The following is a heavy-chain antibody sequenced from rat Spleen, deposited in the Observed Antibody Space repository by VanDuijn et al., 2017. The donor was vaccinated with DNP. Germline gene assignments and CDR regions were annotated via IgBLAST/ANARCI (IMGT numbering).Heavy chain of an antibody. CDR3: TKDAFDY. J-gene: IGHJ2*01. V-gene: IGHV5S13*01. CDR1: GFTFSNYG. Sequence: EVQLVESGGDLVQPGRSLKLSCVASGFTFSNYGMAWVRQAPTKGLEWVASITNSGGSTYYRDSVKGRFTISRDNAQNTLYLQMSTLGSEDTATYYCTKDAFDYWGQGVMVTVSS. CDR2: ITNSGGST.